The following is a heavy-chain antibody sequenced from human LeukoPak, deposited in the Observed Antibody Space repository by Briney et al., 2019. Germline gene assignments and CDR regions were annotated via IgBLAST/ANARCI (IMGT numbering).Heavy chain of an antibody. J-gene: IGHJ5*02. CDR3: ARGYSSSWYKSVAFWFDP. V-gene: IGHV4-31*03. CDR2: IYYSGST. Sequence: PSQTLSLTCTVSGGSISSGGYYWSWIRQHPGKGLGWIGYIYYSGSTYYNPSLKSRVTISVDTSKNQFSLKLSSVTAADTAVYYCARGYSSSWYKSVAFWFDPWGQGTLDTVSS. D-gene: IGHD6-13*01. CDR1: GGSISSGGYY.